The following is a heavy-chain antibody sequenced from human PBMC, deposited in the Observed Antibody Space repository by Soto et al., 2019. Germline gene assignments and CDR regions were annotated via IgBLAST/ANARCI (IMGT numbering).Heavy chain of an antibody. Sequence: EVQLVESGGGLVQPGGSLRLSCAAYGFTFSSYWMHWVRQAPGKGLVWVSRINTDESSTTYADSVKGRFTISRDNAKNTLYLQMNIMRAEDTAVYYCARRGLVTGLAYWGQGNLVTVSS. V-gene: IGHV3-74*01. J-gene: IGHJ4*02. CDR1: GFTFSSYW. CDR3: ARRGLVTGLAY. D-gene: IGHD1-20*01. CDR2: INTDESST.